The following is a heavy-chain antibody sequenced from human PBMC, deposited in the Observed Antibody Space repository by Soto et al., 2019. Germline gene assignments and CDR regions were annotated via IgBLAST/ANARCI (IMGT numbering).Heavy chain of an antibody. CDR1: GFSFSNYV. J-gene: IGHJ4*02. Sequence: GGSLRLSCVASGFSFSNYVMHWVRQAPGKGLEWVALISYDGSNEHHTDSVKGRFTVSRDTSRTTMYLQMNRLRPEDTAVYFCARGRAADRQLVLGHWGQGTLVTVAA. CDR3: ARGRAADRQLVLGH. V-gene: IGHV3-30-3*01. CDR2: ISYDGSNE. D-gene: IGHD6-13*01.